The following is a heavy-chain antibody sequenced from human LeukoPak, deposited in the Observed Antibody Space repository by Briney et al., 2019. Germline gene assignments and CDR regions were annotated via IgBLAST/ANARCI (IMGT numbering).Heavy chain of an antibody. CDR1: GYSISSGYY. J-gene: IGHJ4*02. CDR2: IYPGGNT. CDR3: ARVRHGPDY. V-gene: IGHV4-38-2*01. Sequence: SETLSLTCVVSGYSISSGYYRGWIRQPPGKGLEWIGSIYPGGNTYYNPFLKSRVTISVDTSRNQFSLKLSSVTAADTAVYYCARVRHGPDYWGQGTLVTISS. D-gene: IGHD3/OR15-3a*01.